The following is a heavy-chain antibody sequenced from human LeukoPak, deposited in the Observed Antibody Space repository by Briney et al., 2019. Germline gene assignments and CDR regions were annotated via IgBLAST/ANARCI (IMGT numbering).Heavy chain of an antibody. CDR3: ASFSSSWYQFDF. J-gene: IGHJ4*02. V-gene: IGHV3-66*01. D-gene: IGHD6-13*01. Sequence: GSLRLSCVVSGFTVSRNHMSWVRQAPGKGLEWVSVIYSGGTTYYADSVKGRITISRDNSKNTLYLQMNSLRVEDTAVYYCASFSSSWYQFDFWGQGTLVTVSS. CDR2: IYSGGTT. CDR1: GFTVSRNH.